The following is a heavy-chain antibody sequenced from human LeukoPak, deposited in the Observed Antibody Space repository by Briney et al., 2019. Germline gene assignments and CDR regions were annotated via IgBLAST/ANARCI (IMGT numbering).Heavy chain of an antibody. CDR2: ISWNSGSI. J-gene: IGHJ5*02. CDR3: AKDRGSSWYIGWFDP. CDR1: GFTFDDYA. Sequence: PGGSLRLSCAASGFTFDDYAMHWVRQAPGKGLEWVSGISWNSGSIGYADSVKGRFTISRDNAKNSLYLQMNSLRAEDTALYYCAKDRGSSWYIGWFDPWGQGTLVTVSS. V-gene: IGHV3-9*01. D-gene: IGHD6-13*01.